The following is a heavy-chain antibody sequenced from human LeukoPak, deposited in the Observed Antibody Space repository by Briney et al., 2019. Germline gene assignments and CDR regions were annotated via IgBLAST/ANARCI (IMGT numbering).Heavy chain of an antibody. CDR2: IRYDGSNK. D-gene: IGHD3-9*01. CDR3: AKVVATSHWFSEEYYFDY. J-gene: IGHJ4*02. CDR1: GFTFSSYG. Sequence: AGGSLRLSCAASGFTFSSYGMHWVRQAPGKGLEWVAFIRYDGSNKYYADSVKGRFTISRDNSKNTLYLQMNSLRAEDTAVYYCAKVVATSHWFSEEYYFDYWGQGTLVTVSS. V-gene: IGHV3-30*02.